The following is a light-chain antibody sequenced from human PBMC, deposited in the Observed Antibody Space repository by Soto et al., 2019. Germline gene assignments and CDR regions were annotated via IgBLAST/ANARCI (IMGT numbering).Light chain of an antibody. CDR3: QQRSNWPPT. V-gene: IGKV3-11*01. J-gene: IGKJ1*01. CDR1: QSVSNN. CDR2: DAS. Sequence: EIVMTQSPGTLSVSPGERATLSCRASQSVSNNLAWFQHKPGQAPRLLIYDASNRATGIPARFSGSGSGTDFTLTISSLEPEDFAFYYCQQRSNWPPTFGQGTKVDIK.